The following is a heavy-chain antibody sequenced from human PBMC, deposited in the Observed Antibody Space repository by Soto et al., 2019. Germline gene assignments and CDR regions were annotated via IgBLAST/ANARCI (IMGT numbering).Heavy chain of an antibody. D-gene: IGHD3-3*01. CDR2: ISHDGSNK. J-gene: IGHJ6*02. CDR3: ARDGPRGVTIFGVVIIPYYYGMDV. CDR1: GFTFSSYA. Sequence: GGSLRLSCAASGFTFSSYAMHWVRQAPGKGLEWVAVISHDGSNKYYADSVKGRFTISRDNSKNTLYLQMNSLRAEDTAVYYCARDGPRGVTIFGVVIIPYYYGMDVWGQGTTVTVSS. V-gene: IGHV3-30-3*01.